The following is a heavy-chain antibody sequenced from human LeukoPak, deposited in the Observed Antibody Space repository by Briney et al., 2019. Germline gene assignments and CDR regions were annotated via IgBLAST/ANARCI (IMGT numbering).Heavy chain of an antibody. CDR2: ISSSSSTI. CDR3: ARDSFRLWFDY. J-gene: IGHJ4*02. Sequence: GGSLRLSCAASGFTFSSYSMNWVRQAPGKGLEWVSYISSSSSTIYYADSVKGRFTISRDNAKNSLYLQMSSLRAEDTAVYYCARDSFRLWFDYWGQGTLVTVSS. CDR1: GFTFSSYS. D-gene: IGHD5-18*01. V-gene: IGHV3-48*01.